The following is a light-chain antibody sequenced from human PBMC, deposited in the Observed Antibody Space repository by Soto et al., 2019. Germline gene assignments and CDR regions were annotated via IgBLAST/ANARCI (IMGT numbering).Light chain of an antibody. J-gene: IGKJ1*01. CDR1: QTISTY. V-gene: IGKV1-39*01. Sequence: DIQMTQSPSSLSASVGDRVTITCRASQTISTYLNWYQQKPGKAPQLLIYGASSLKIGVPTEFSCSGSWTDFSLTIRSLQPEDYATYYCQQTYRTPRTFGQWSKVEIK. CDR2: GAS. CDR3: QQTYRTPRT.